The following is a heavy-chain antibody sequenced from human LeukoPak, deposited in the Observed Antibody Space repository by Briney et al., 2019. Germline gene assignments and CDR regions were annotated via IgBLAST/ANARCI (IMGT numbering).Heavy chain of an antibody. CDR3: ARGYSSSWHYYYGMDV. D-gene: IGHD6-13*01. Sequence: PSETLSLTCAVYGGSFSGYCWSWIRQPPGKGLERIGYIYYSGSTNYNPSLKSRVTISVDTSKNQFSLKLSSVTAADTAVYYCARGYSSSWHYYYGMDVWGQGTTVTVSS. J-gene: IGHJ6*02. V-gene: IGHV4-59*08. CDR1: GGSFSGYC. CDR2: IYYSGST.